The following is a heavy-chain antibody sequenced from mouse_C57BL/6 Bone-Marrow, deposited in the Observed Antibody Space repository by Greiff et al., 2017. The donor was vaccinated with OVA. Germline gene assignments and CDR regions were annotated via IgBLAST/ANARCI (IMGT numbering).Heavy chain of an antibody. CDR3: ARNGSPYFDY. Sequence: QVQLQQSGAELVKPGASVKMSCKASGYTFTSYWITWVKQRPGQGLEWIGDIYPGSGSTNYNEKFKSKATLTVDTSSSTAYMQRSSLTSEDSAVYYCARNGSPYFDYWGQGTTLTVSA. V-gene: IGHV1-55*01. J-gene: IGHJ2*01. CDR2: IYPGSGST. D-gene: IGHD1-1*01. CDR1: GYTFTSYW.